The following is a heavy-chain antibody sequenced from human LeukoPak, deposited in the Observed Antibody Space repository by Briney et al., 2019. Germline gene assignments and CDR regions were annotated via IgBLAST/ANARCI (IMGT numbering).Heavy chain of an antibody. CDR2: INHSGST. Sequence: SETLSLTCAVYGVSFSGYYWSWIRQPPGKGLEWIGEINHSGSTNYNPSLKSRVTISVDTSKNQFSLKLSSVTAADTAVYYCARGQYYYDSSGPYIWGQGTMVTVSS. CDR1: GVSFSGYY. D-gene: IGHD3-22*01. V-gene: IGHV4-34*01. CDR3: ARGQYYYDSSGPYI. J-gene: IGHJ3*02.